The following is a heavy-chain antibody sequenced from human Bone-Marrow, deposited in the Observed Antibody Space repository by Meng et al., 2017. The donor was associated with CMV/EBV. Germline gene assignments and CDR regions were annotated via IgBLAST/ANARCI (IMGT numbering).Heavy chain of an antibody. J-gene: IGHJ4*02. Sequence: GESLKISCAASGFTFSSYAMSWVRQAPGKGLEWVSAISGSGGSTYYADSVKGRFTISRDNSKNTLYLQMNSLRAEDTAVYYCATIKYYFDYWGQGTLVTVSS. CDR3: ATIKYYFDY. CDR2: ISGSGGST. V-gene: IGHV3-23*01. CDR1: GFTFSSYA.